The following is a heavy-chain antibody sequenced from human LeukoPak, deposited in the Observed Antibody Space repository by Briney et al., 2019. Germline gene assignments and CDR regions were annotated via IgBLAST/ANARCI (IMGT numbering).Heavy chain of an antibody. J-gene: IGHJ6*03. Sequence: KPSDTLSLTCAVYGGSFSGYYWSWIRQPPRKGLEWIGEINHSRSTNYNPSLKSRVTISVDTSKNQFSLKLSSVTAADTAVYYCARQRADYFYHYLDVWGKGTSVTVSS. CDR2: INHSRST. CDR3: ARQRADYFYHYLDV. CDR1: GGSFSGYY. V-gene: IGHV4-34*01.